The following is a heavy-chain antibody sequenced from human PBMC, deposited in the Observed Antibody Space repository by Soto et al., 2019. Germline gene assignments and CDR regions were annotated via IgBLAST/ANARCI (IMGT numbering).Heavy chain of an antibody. CDR1: GYDFTTYG. D-gene: IGHD1-1*01. J-gene: IGHJ4*02. Sequence: QVHLVQSGAEVKKSGASVKVSCKGSGYDFTTYGITWVRQAPGQGLEWMAWISAHNGNTDYAQKLQGRVTVTRDTSTSQAYMELRSLRSDDTAVYYCARGRYGDYWGKGALVTVSS. V-gene: IGHV1-18*01. CDR3: ARGRYGDY. CDR2: ISAHNGNT.